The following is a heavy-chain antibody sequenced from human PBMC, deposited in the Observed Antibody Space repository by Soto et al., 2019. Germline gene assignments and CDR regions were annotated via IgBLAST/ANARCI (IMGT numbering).Heavy chain of an antibody. V-gene: IGHV1-3*01. CDR3: AGSFIPEKY. J-gene: IGHJ4*02. Sequence: WASVKVSCKASGYTFTSYAMHWVRQAPGQRLEWMGWINAGNGNTKYSQKFQGRATLSIDTSTRTVFLELTNLKFDVAAVYYCAGSFIPEKYWGQGTRVTVSS. CDR1: GYTFTSYA. CDR2: INAGNGNT. D-gene: IGHD2-2*02.